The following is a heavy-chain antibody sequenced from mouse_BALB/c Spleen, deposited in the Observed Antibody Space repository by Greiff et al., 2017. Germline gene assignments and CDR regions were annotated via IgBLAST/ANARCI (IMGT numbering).Heavy chain of an antibody. V-gene: IGHV2-9*02. D-gene: IGHD2-14*01. CDR3: ARDGVRFAY. J-gene: IGHJ3*01. Sequence: QVQLQQSGPGLVAPSQSLSITCTVSGFSLTSYGVHWVRQPPGKGLEWLGVIWAGGSTNYNSALMSRLSISKDNSKSQVFLKMNSLQTDDTAMYYCARDGVRFAYWGQGTLVTVSA. CDR1: GFSLTSYG. CDR2: IWAGGST.